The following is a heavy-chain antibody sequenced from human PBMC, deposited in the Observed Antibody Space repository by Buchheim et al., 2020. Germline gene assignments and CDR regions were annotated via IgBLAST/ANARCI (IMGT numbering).Heavy chain of an antibody. CDR3: ARAGSVGSVDF. D-gene: IGHD3-10*01. V-gene: IGHV3-7*01. Sequence: LVESGGGVVQPGTSLTLSCVASGFDFSAYGMHWVRQAPGKGLEWVANINQNGGEKYYVDSVEGRFTISRDNAKNSLYLQMSSLRVEDTAVYYCARAGSVGSVDFWGQGTL. CDR1: GFDFSAYG. J-gene: IGHJ4*02. CDR2: INQNGGEK.